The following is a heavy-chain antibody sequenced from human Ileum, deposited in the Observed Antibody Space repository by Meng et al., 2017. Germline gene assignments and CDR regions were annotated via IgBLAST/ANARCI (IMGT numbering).Heavy chain of an antibody. CDR2: IIPILGIA. CDR1: GGTFSSYT. V-gene: IGHV1-69*02. CDR3: ARSSLGWPFLPFDY. D-gene: IGHD3-3*01. J-gene: IGHJ4*02. Sequence: QVQLVQSGAEVKQPGSSVKVSCKASGGTFSSYTISWVRQAPGQGLEWMGRIIPILGIANYAQKFQGRVTITADKSTSTAYMELSSLRSEDTAVYYCARSSLGWPFLPFDYWGQGTLVTVSS.